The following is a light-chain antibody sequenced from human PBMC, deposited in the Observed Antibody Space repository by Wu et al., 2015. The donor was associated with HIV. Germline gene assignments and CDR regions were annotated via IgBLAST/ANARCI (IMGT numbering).Light chain of an antibody. V-gene: IGKV1-5*03. J-gene: IGKJ2*03. CDR3: QQYSDYSPYS. Sequence: DIQMTQSPSTLSASVGDRVTITCRASQDISKWLAWYQQKPGKAPNLLIYKASTLPSGVPSRFSGSGSVTDFTLTTSSLQPDDFATYYCQQYSDYSPYSFGQGTRLEIK. CDR2: KAS. CDR1: QDISKW.